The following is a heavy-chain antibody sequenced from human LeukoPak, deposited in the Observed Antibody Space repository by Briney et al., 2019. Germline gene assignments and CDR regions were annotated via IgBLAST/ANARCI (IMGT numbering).Heavy chain of an antibody. CDR3: ASGIVGATSSLAFDI. D-gene: IGHD1-26*01. J-gene: IGHJ3*02. V-gene: IGHV3-48*03. Sequence: GGSLRLSCAASGFTFSSYEMNWVRQAPGKGLEWVSYISSSGSTIYYADSVKGRFTISRDHAKNSLYLQMNSLRAEDTAVYYCASGIVGATSSLAFDIWGQGTMVTVSS. CDR1: GFTFSSYE. CDR2: ISSSGSTI.